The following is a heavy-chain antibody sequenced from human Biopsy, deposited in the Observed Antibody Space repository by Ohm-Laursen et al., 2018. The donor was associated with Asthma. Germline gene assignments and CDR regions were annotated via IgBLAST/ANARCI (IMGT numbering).Heavy chain of an antibody. D-gene: IGHD2-2*01. CDR3: ARKAGSCISRTCYSLDF. CDR1: GGTFNTYV. Sequence: SVTVSCKSLGGTFNTYVIGWVRPAPGQGLGWMGGSNSVFGTTTYPQKFQDRVTITADDSTSTVYMELSSLRSEDTAVYYCARKAGSCISRTCYSLDFWGQGTLVTVSS. J-gene: IGHJ4*02. CDR2: SNSVFGTT. V-gene: IGHV1-69*13.